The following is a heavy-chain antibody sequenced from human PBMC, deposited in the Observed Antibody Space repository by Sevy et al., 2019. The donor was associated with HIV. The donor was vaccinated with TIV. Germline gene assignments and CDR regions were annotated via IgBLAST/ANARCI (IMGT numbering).Heavy chain of an antibody. CDR3: ASAKKLADTYYDSTVYYSFTY. Sequence: SETLSLTCAVSGASVRSDSYYWTWIRQTPGRGLEWIGHISGTTSYNPSLKSRLTISRDTPKKQFSLTLSSVTAADTAVYYCASAKKLADTYYDSTVYYSFTYWGPGTLVTVSS. CDR2: ISGTT. V-gene: IGHV4-61*01. D-gene: IGHD3-16*01. CDR1: GASVRSDSYY. J-gene: IGHJ4*02.